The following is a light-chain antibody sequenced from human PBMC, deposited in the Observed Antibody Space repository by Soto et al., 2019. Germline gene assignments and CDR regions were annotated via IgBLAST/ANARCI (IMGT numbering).Light chain of an antibody. CDR3: QQYGSSPYT. V-gene: IGKV3-20*01. J-gene: IGKJ2*01. CDR1: QSVSSSY. Sequence: EIVLTQSPGTLSLSPGERATLSCRASQSVSSSYLAWYQQKPGQAPRLLIYGASSRATGIADRFSGSGSGTDFTLIISRLEPEDFAVYFCQQYGSSPYTFGQGTKLEIK. CDR2: GAS.